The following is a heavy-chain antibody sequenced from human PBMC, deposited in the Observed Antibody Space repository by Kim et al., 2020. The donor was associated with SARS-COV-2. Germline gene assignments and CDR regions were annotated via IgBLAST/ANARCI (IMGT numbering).Heavy chain of an antibody. D-gene: IGHD3-10*01. V-gene: IGHV1-24*01. Sequence: ASVKVSCKVSGYTLTELSMHWVRQAPGKGLEWMGGFDPEDGETIYAQKFQGRVTMTEDTSTDTAYMELSSLRSEDTAVYYCATHYYGPYYYGMDVWGQGTTVTVSS. CDR1: GYTLTELS. CDR3: ATHYYGPYYYGMDV. CDR2: FDPEDGET. J-gene: IGHJ6*02.